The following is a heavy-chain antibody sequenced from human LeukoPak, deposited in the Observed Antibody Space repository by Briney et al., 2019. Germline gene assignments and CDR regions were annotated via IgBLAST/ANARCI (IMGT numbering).Heavy chain of an antibody. CDR3: AKAALRGVYYNVLTGSGAAPDGPRY. D-gene: IGHD3-9*01. Sequence: GGSLRLSCAASGFTFSSYAMSWVRQAPGKGLEWVSAISGSGGSTYYADSVKGRFTISRDNSKNTLYLQMNSLRAEDTAVYYCAKAALRGVYYNVLTGSGAAPDGPRYWGQGALVTVSS. CDR1: GFTFSSYA. J-gene: IGHJ4*02. CDR2: ISGSGGST. V-gene: IGHV3-23*01.